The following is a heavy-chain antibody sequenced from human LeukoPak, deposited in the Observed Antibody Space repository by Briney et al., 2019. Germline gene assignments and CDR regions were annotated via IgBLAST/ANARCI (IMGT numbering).Heavy chain of an antibody. CDR3: AKDRHAPGRYCSSTSCFPFDS. J-gene: IGHJ5*01. Sequence: GGSLRLSCAASGFTFRSYTMSWVRQAPGKGLEWVSVISGSGGNTYYADPVKGRFTISRDNSKNTLYMQMNSLRAEDTAVYYCAKDRHAPGRYCSSTSCFPFDSWGQGTLVTVSS. V-gene: IGHV3-23*01. CDR2: ISGSGGNT. CDR1: GFTFRSYT. D-gene: IGHD2-2*01.